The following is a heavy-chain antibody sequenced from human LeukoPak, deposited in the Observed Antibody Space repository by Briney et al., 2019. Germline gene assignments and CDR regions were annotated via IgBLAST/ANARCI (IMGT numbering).Heavy chain of an antibody. Sequence: GGSLRLSCAASGFTFSSYWMHWVRQAPGKGLVWVSRINSDGSSTSYADSVKGRFTISRDNARNTLYLQMNSLRAEDTAVYYCARDAGCGGDCYSFLDYWGQGTLVTVSS. D-gene: IGHD2-21*02. CDR3: ARDAGCGGDCYSFLDY. CDR2: INSDGSST. V-gene: IGHV3-74*01. CDR1: GFTFSSYW. J-gene: IGHJ4*02.